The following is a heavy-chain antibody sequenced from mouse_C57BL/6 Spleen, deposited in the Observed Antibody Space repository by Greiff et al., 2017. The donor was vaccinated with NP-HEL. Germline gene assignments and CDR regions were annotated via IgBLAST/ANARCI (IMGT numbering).Heavy chain of an antibody. J-gene: IGHJ2*01. Sequence: QVQLKQPGAELVMPGASVKLSCKASGYTFTSYWMHWVKQRPGQGLEWIGEIDPSDSYTNYNQKFKGKSTLTVDKSSSTAYMQLSSLTSEDSAVYYCERRYYDYQYYFDYWGQGTTLTVSS. D-gene: IGHD2-4*01. CDR2: IDPSDSYT. V-gene: IGHV1-69*01. CDR1: GYTFTSYW. CDR3: ERRYYDYQYYFDY.